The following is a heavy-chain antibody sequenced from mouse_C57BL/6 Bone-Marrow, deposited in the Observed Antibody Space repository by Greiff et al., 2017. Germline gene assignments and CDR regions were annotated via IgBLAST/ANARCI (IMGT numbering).Heavy chain of an antibody. D-gene: IGHD1-1*01. CDR3: TGAITTVVATNY. V-gene: IGHV1-5*01. Sequence: EVQLKESGTVLARPGASVKMSCKTSGYTFTSYWMHWVNQRPGRGLEWIGAIYPGNSDTSYNQKFKGKAKLTAVTSASTAYMELSSLTNEDSAVYYCTGAITTVVATNYWGQGTTLTVSS. J-gene: IGHJ2*01. CDR2: IYPGNSDT. CDR1: GYTFTSYW.